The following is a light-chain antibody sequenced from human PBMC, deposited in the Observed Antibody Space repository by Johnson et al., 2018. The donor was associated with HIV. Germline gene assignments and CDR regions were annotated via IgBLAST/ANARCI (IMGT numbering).Light chain of an antibody. V-gene: IGLV1-51*01. CDR1: DSNIGYNY. CDR3: GIWHTSLSTGGV. Sequence: HSVLTQPPSVSAAPGQKVTISCFGSDSNIGYNYVSWYQQLPGTAPKLRIYDNDTRPSGIPDRFSGSKSGTSATLGITGLHTGDEADYYCGIWHTSLSTGGVFGTGTKVTVL. CDR2: DND. J-gene: IGLJ1*01.